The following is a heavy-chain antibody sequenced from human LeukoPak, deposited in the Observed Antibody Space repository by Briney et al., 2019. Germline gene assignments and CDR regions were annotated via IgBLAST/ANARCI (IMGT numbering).Heavy chain of an antibody. J-gene: IGHJ5*02. V-gene: IGHV4-39*01. Sequence: SETLSLTCTVSGGSIISSSYNWGWIRQPPGKGLEWIGTIYYSGTTYYNPSLQSRVTISVDTSKNEFSLKVNSVTAADTAVYYCARLPTGFPNWFDPWGQGTRVTVSS. CDR2: IYYSGTT. CDR3: ARLPTGFPNWFDP. D-gene: IGHD2-8*02. CDR1: GGSIISSSYN.